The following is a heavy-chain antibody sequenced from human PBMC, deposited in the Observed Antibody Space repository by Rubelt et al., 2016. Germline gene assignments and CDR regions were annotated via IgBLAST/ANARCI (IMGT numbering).Heavy chain of an antibody. CDR2: IYYSGTT. D-gene: IGHD1-26*01. J-gene: IGHJ4*02. CDR1: GGSMSYYY. CDR3: ARGPQWELPTYDY. Sequence: QVQLQESGPGLVKPSETLSLTCTVSGGSMSYYYWSWVRQPPGKRLEWIGFIYYSGTTNYNPSLKSRVTLSVDTSKNQFSRKLTSVTAADTAVYYCARGPQWELPTYDYWGQGILVTVSS. V-gene: IGHV4-59*12.